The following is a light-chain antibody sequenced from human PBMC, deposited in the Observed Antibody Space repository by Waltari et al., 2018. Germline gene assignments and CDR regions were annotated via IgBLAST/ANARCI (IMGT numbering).Light chain of an antibody. Sequence: STGDRVTITCRASQGISSYLAWYQQKPGKAPKLLIYAASTLQSGVPSRFSGSGSGTDFTLTISCLQSEDFATYYCQQYYSYPITFGQGTRLEIK. CDR3: QQYYSYPIT. J-gene: IGKJ5*01. V-gene: IGKV1-8*01. CDR1: QGISSY. CDR2: AAS.